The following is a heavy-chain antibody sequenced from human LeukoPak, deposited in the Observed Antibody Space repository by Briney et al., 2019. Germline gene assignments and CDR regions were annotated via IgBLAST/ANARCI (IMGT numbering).Heavy chain of an antibody. V-gene: IGHV1-18*01. D-gene: IGHD2-2*01. CDR2: ISAYTGDT. Sequence: ASVKVSCRTSGFTFRSYGFTWVRQAAGQRLEWMGWISAYTGDTKSAQKFQGRITMTTDTTTSTAYMEMRSLRSDDTAVYYCARECRSTCSYGLDYWGQGTLVTVSS. CDR3: ARECRSTCSYGLDY. J-gene: IGHJ4*02. CDR1: GFTFRSYG.